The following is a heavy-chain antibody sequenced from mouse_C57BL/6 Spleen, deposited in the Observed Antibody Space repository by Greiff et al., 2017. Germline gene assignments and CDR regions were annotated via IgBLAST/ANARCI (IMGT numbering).Heavy chain of an antibody. J-gene: IGHJ3*01. Sequence: VQLKESGVGLAKPGASVRLSSRPSGYTFTSSWMPWVKQRPGLGLEWIGYINPSSGYTKYNQKFKDKATLTADKSSSTAYMQLSSLTYEDSAVYCCARADDEYGGAYWGQGTLVTVSA. D-gene: IGHD5-1*01. CDR1: GYTFTSSW. V-gene: IGHV1-7*01. CDR3: ARADDEYGGAY. CDR2: INPSSGYT.